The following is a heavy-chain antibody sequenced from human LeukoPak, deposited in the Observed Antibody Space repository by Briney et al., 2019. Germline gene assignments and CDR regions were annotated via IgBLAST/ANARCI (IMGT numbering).Heavy chain of an antibody. CDR2: ISSSSSYI. CDR1: GFTFSSYT. Sequence: GGSLRLSCAASGFTFSSYTMNWVRQAPGKGLEWVSSISSSSSYIYYADSVKGRFTISRHNAKNSLYLQMNSLRAEDTAVYYCARVYYDFWSGYLTPPLYYYYYMDVWGKGTTVTVSS. D-gene: IGHD3-3*01. CDR3: ARVYYDFWSGYLTPPLYYYYYMDV. V-gene: IGHV3-21*01. J-gene: IGHJ6*03.